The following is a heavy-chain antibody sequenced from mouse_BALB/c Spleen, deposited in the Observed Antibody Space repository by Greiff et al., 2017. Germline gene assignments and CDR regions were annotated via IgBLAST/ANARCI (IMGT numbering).Heavy chain of an antibody. J-gene: IGHJ2*01. CDR2: ISSGGSYT. V-gene: IGHV5-9-4*01. CDR1: GFTFSSYA. Sequence: EVNVVESGGGLVKPGGSLKLSCAASGFTFSSYAMSWVRQSPEKRLEWVAEISSGGSYTYYPDTVTGRFTISRDNAKNTLYLEMSSLRSEDTAMYYCARDRGLGRYFDYWGQGTTLTVSS. D-gene: IGHD4-1*01. CDR3: ARDRGLGRYFDY.